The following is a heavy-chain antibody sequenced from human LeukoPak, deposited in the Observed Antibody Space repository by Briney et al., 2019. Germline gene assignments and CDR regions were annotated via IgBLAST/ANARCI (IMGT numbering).Heavy chain of an antibody. CDR2: ISGSGGST. Sequence: GGSLRLSCAASGFTFSSYGMSWLRQAPGKGLEWVSAISGSGGSTYYADSVKGRFTISRDNSKNTLYLQMNSLRAEDTAVYYCAKDKKWELLCGDYWGQGTLVTVSS. V-gene: IGHV3-23*01. CDR1: GFTFSSYG. CDR3: AKDKKWELLCGDY. D-gene: IGHD1-26*01. J-gene: IGHJ4*02.